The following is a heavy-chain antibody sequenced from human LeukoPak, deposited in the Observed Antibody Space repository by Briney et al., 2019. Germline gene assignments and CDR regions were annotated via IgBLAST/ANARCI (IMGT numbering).Heavy chain of an antibody. J-gene: IGHJ4*02. CDR3: ARGPVDFWSGYYKYYFDY. Sequence: ASVKVSCKASGYTFTGYYMHWVRQAPGQGLGWMGWINPNSGGTNYAQKFQGRVTMTRDTSISTAYMELSRLRSDDTAVYYCARGPVDFWSGYYKYYFDYWGQGTLVTVSS. D-gene: IGHD3-3*01. CDR1: GYTFTGYY. CDR2: INPNSGGT. V-gene: IGHV1-2*02.